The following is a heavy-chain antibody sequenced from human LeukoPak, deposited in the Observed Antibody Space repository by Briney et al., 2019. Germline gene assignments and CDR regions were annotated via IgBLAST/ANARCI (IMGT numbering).Heavy chain of an antibody. Sequence: SETLSLTCTVSVGSISRSSYYWGWIRQPPGKGLEWIGSIYYSGSTYYNPSLKSRVTISVDTSKNQFSLKLSSVTAADTAVYYCARQGAAAGSYWFDPWGQGTLVTVSS. V-gene: IGHV4-39*01. J-gene: IGHJ5*02. CDR1: VGSISRSSYY. CDR2: IYYSGST. CDR3: ARQGAAAGSYWFDP. D-gene: IGHD6-13*01.